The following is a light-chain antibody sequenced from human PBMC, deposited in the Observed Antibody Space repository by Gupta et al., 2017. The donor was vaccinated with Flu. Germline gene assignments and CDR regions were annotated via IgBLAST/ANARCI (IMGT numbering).Light chain of an antibody. Sequence: HSALTQPRPVSGSPGQSVTIPCTGTSSDVGGYNYVSWYQQHPGKAPKLMIYDVSKRPSGVPDRFSGSKSGNTASLTISGLQAEDEADYYCCSYAGSYTYVFGTGTKVNVL. CDR3: CSYAGSYTYV. CDR1: SSDVGGYNY. J-gene: IGLJ1*01. V-gene: IGLV2-11*01. CDR2: DVS.